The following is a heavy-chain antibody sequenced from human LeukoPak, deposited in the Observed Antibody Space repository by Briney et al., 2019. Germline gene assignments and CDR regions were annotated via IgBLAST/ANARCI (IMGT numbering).Heavy chain of an antibody. V-gene: IGHV7-4-1*02. D-gene: IGHD6-13*01. CDR2: INTNTGNP. CDR1: GYTFTSYA. Sequence: ASVKVSCKASGYTFTSYAMNWVRQAPGQGLEWMGWINTNTGNPTYAQGFTGRFVFSLDTSVSTAYLQISSLKAEDTAVYYCARVGGEQQLVRDAFDIWGQGTMVTVSS. J-gene: IGHJ3*02. CDR3: ARVGGEQQLVRDAFDI.